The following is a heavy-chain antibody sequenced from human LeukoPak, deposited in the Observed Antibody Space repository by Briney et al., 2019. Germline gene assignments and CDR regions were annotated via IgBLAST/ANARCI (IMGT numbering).Heavy chain of an antibody. D-gene: IGHD4-17*01. CDR2: IGTSCSTK. CDR1: GFTFSTYS. CDR3: ARGDYDDHLSDFDI. J-gene: IGHJ3*02. Sequence: GGSLRPSCAASGFTFSTYSMNWVRQAPGKGLEWISYIGTSCSTKYYAKSVKGRFTISRDNAQTSLYLQMNSLRAEDTAVYYCARGDYDDHLSDFDIWGQGTLVAVSS. V-gene: IGHV3-48*04.